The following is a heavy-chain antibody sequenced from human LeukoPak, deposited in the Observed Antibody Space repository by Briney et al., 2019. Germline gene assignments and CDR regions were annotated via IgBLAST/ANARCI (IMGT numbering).Heavy chain of an antibody. CDR1: GGSFSGYY. CDR2: INHSGST. Sequence: SETLSLTCAVYGGSFSGYYWSWIRQPPGKGLEWIGEINHSGSTNYNPSLKSRVTISVDTSKNQFSLKLSSVTAADTAVYYCARSAAGPHYYYYYMDVWGKGTTVTVSS. CDR3: ARSAAGPHYYYYYMDV. J-gene: IGHJ6*03. D-gene: IGHD6-13*01. V-gene: IGHV4-34*01.